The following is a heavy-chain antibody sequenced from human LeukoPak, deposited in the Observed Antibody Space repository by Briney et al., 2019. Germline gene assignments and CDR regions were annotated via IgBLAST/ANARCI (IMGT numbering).Heavy chain of an antibody. CDR1: GYSISSGYY. D-gene: IGHD3-3*01. V-gene: IGHV4-38-2*02. CDR2: IYHSGST. CDR3: ARVRDYDFWRGWPDAFDI. Sequence: PSETLSLTCTVSGYSISSGYYWGWIRQPPGKGLEWIGSIYHSGSTYYNPSLKSRVTISVDTSKNQFSLKLSSVTAADTAVYYCARVRDYDFWRGWPDAFDIWGQGTMVTVSS. J-gene: IGHJ3*02.